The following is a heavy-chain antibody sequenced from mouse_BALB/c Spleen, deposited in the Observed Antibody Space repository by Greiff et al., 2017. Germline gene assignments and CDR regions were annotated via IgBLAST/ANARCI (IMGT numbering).Heavy chain of an antibody. CDR1: GFSLTSYG. CDR2: IWAGGST. D-gene: IGHD2-4*01. CDR3: ARDFMITGTWFAY. Sequence: VQVVESGPGLVAPSQSLSITCTVSGFSLTSYGVHWVRQPPGKGLEWLGVIWAGGSTNYNSALMSRLSISKDNSKSQVFLKMNSLQTDDTAMYYCARDFMITGTWFAYWGQGTLVTVSA. J-gene: IGHJ3*01. V-gene: IGHV2-9*02.